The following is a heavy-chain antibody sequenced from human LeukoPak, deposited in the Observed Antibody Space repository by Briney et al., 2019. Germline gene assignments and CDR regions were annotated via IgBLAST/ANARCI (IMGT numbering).Heavy chain of an antibody. CDR3: ARDGRFLEWLLYEYYYYGMDV. V-gene: IGHV1-8*01. CDR1: GYTFTSYD. Sequence: ASVKVSCKASGYTFTSYDINWVRQATGQGPEWMGWMNPNSGNTGYAQKFQGRVTMTRNTSISTAYMELSSLRSEDTAVYYCARDGRFLEWLLYEYYYYGMDVWGQGTTVTVSS. D-gene: IGHD3-3*01. CDR2: MNPNSGNT. J-gene: IGHJ6*02.